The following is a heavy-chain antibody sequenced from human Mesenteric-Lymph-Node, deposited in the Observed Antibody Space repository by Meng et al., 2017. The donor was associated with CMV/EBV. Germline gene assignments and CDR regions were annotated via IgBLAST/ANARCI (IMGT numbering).Heavy chain of an antibody. CDR2: ISSSSTYI. CDR1: GFTFNTHS. CDR3: ASGDCSGTSCYTGEY. J-gene: IGHJ4*02. D-gene: IGHD2-2*02. V-gene: IGHV3-21*01. Sequence: GGSLRLSCAASGFTFNTHSMNWVRQAPGKGLEWVSSISSSSTYIYYADSVQGRFTISRVNAKSSLYLQMNSLRAEDTAVYYCASGDCSGTSCYTGEYWGQGTLVTVSS.